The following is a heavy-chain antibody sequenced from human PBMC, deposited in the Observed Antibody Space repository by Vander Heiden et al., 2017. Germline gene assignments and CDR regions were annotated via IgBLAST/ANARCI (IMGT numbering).Heavy chain of an antibody. J-gene: IGHJ4*02. CDR2: ISSSSSYI. D-gene: IGHD6-19*01. CDR3: ARQYSSGMDY. V-gene: IGHV3-21*01. Sequence: EVQLVESGGGLVKPGGSLRLSCAASGFTFSSYSMTWVRQAPGKGREWVSSISSSSSYIYYADSVKGRFTISRDNAKNSLYLQMNSLRAEDTAVYYCARQYSSGMDYWGQGTLVTVSS. CDR1: GFTFSSYS.